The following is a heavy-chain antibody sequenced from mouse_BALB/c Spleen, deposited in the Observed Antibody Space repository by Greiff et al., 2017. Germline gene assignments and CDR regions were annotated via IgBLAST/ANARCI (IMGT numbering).Heavy chain of an antibody. J-gene: IGHJ2*01. CDR3: ARWGNYGD. D-gene: IGHD2-1*01. CDR1: GYTFTSYW. V-gene: IGHV1-7*01. Sequence: QVQLQQSGAELVKPGASVKMSCKASGYTFTSYWMHWVKQRPGQGLEWIGYISPSTGYTEYNQKFKDKATLTADKSSSTAYMQLSSLTSEDSAVYYYARWGNYGDWGQGTTLTVSS. CDR2: ISPSTGYT.